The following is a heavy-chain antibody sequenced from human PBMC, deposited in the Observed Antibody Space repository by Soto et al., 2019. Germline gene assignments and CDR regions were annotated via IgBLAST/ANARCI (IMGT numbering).Heavy chain of an antibody. CDR1: GGSFSGYY. D-gene: IGHD6-6*01. CDR2: INHSGST. CDR3: ARGRPRVGWFDP. V-gene: IGHV4-34*01. Sequence: SETLSLTCAVYGGSFSGYYWSWIRQPPGKGLEWIGEINHSGSTNYSPSLKSRVTISVDTSKNQFSLKLSSVTAADTAVYYCARGRPRVGWFDPWGQGTLVTVSS. J-gene: IGHJ5*02.